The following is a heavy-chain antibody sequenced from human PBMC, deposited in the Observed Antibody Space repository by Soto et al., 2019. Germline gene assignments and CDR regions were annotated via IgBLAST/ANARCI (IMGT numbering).Heavy chain of an antibody. CDR2: INAGNGNT. V-gene: IGHV1-3*01. CDR1: GYTFTSYA. CDR3: ARDEAYDYIWGSYRYTAFEY. Sequence: ASVKVSCKASGYTFTSYAMHWVRQAPGQRLEWMGWINAGNGNTKYSQKFQGRVTITRDTSASTAYMELSSLRSEDTAVYYCARDEAYDYIWGSYRYTAFEYWGQGTLVTVSS. D-gene: IGHD3-16*02. J-gene: IGHJ4*02.